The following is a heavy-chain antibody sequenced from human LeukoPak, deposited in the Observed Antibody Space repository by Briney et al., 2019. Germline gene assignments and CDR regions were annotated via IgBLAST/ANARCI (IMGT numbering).Heavy chain of an antibody. CDR3: ARVNYYDSSGYYYEDDY. Sequence: GGSLRLSCGASGFTFRNYEMNWVRQAPGKGLEWISYISGSGITIYYADSVKGRFTISRDNAKNSLYLQMNSLRAEDTAVYYCARVNYYDSSGYYYEDDYWGQGTLATVSS. CDR2: ISGSGITI. V-gene: IGHV3-48*03. D-gene: IGHD3-22*01. J-gene: IGHJ4*02. CDR1: GFTFRNYE.